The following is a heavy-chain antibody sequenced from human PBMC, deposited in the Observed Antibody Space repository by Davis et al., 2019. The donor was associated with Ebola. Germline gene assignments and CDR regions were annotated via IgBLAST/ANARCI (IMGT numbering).Heavy chain of an antibody. D-gene: IGHD4-17*01. J-gene: IGHJ6*03. CDR2: IIPIFGTA. CDR1: GGTFSSYA. Sequence: SVKVSCKASGGTFSSYAISWVRQAPGQGLEWMGGIIPIFGTANYAQRFQGRVTITADESRTTAYMELSSLRSEDTAVYYCAKDSLLRTTVTTYYYYYYMDVWGKGTTVTVSS. V-gene: IGHV1-69*13. CDR3: AKDSLLRTTVTTYYYYYYMDV.